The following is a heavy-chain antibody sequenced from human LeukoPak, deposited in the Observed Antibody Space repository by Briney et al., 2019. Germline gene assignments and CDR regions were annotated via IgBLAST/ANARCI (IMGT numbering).Heavy chain of an antibody. CDR2: ISSNGAST. Sequence: GGSLRLSCAASGFTFSNYAMSWVRQAPGKGLEWVSLISSNGASTYYADSVKGRFTISGDDSKNTLYLQMNSLRAEDTAVYCCAKDIQLSYWGQGALVTVSS. CDR3: AKDIQLSY. D-gene: IGHD1-1*01. J-gene: IGHJ4*02. CDR1: GFTFSNYA. V-gene: IGHV3-23*01.